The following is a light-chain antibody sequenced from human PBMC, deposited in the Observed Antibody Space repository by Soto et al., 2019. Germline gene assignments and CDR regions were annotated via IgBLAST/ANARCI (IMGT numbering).Light chain of an antibody. CDR3: SSYAGSILYV. V-gene: IGLV2-8*01. J-gene: IGLJ1*01. CDR1: SSDVGGYNY. Sequence: QSVLTQPPSASGSPGQSVTISCTGTSSDVGGYNYVSWYQHHPGNAPKLMIYEVSKRPSGVFDRFSGSKSGNTASLTVSGLQAEDEADYYCSSYAGSILYVFGTGTKVTVL. CDR2: EVS.